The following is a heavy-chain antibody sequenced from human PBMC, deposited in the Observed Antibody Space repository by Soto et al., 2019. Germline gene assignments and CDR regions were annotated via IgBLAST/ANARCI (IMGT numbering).Heavy chain of an antibody. J-gene: IGHJ4*02. CDR3: ARDSVAAEVGGYFDH. CDR2: ISYDGSNK. CDR1: GFTFSSYA. D-gene: IGHD6-13*01. V-gene: IGHV3-30-3*01. Sequence: QVQLVESGRGLVQPGRSLRLSCAASGFTFSSYAMHWVRQAPGKGLEWVAVISYDGSNKYFADYVKGRFTISRDNSKNTLYLQLNSVRAEDTAVYYCARDSVAAEVGGYFDHWGQGNLVTVSS.